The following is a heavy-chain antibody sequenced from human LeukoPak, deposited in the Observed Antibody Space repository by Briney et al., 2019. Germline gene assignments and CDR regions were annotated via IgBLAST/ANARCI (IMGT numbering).Heavy chain of an antibody. J-gene: IGHJ4*02. CDR1: GFTFSSYE. Sequence: GGSLRLSCAASGFTFSSYEMNWVRQAPGKGLEWVSYISSSGSNIYYADSVRGRFTISRDNAKNSLYLQMNSLRAEDTAVYYYARVPIGVSSGWEGGFDYWCQGTLVTVSS. V-gene: IGHV3-48*03. D-gene: IGHD6-19*01. CDR2: ISSSGSNI. CDR3: ARVPIGVSSGWEGGFDY.